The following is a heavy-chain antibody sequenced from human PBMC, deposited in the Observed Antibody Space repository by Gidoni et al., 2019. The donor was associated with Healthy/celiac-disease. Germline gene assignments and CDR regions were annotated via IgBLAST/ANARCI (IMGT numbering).Heavy chain of an antibody. Sequence: EVQLVESGGGLVKPGGSLRLSCAASGVTFSSYSMNWVRQAPGKGLEWVSSISSSSSYIYYADSVKGRFTISRYNAKNSLYLQMNSLRAEDTAVYYCARALTGYKNWFDPWGQGTLVTVSS. J-gene: IGHJ5*02. CDR2: ISSSSSYI. V-gene: IGHV3-21*01. D-gene: IGHD5-12*01. CDR1: GVTFSSYS. CDR3: ARALTGYKNWFDP.